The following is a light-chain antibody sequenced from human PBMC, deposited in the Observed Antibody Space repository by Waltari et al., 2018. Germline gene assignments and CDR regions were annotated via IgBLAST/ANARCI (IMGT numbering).Light chain of an antibody. CDR3: LQTYSTPLT. J-gene: IGKJ4*01. V-gene: IGKV1-39*01. CDR2: AAS. CDR1: QSISGS. Sequence: DIQMTQSPSSLSASLGDRVTITCRASQSISGSLNWYQQKPGKAPKLLIYAASSLQRGVPSRFSGSASGTYFTLTISSLQPEDFATYYCLQTYSTPLTFGGGTNVDIK.